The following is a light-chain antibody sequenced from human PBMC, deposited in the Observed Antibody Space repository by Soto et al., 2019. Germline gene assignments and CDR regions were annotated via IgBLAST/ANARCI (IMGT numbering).Light chain of an antibody. V-gene: IGLV4-60*02. Sequence: QSVLTQSSSASAYLGSSVKLTCTLSSGHSSYIIAWHQQQPGKAPRYLMKIEGSGGYNKGSGVPDRFSGSSSGADRYLTISNLQFEDEADYYCETWDTNTWVFGGGTEVTVL. J-gene: IGLJ3*02. CDR1: SGHSSYI. CDR2: IEGSGGY. CDR3: ETWDTNTWV.